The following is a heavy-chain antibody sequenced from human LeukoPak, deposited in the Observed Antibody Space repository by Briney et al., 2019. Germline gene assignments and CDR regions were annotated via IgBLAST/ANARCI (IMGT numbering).Heavy chain of an antibody. V-gene: IGHV3-23*01. Sequence: GGSLRLSCAASGFTFSSYALSWGCQAPRKGLERESGISENGGTTFYADSVKGRFTITRDNSKNTLYVQMNSLRGEDTAVYYCAKDYGPKQLVFFDSWGQGTLVTVSS. CDR3: AKDYGPKQLVFFDS. D-gene: IGHD6-13*01. J-gene: IGHJ4*02. CDR1: GFTFSSYA. CDR2: ISENGGTT.